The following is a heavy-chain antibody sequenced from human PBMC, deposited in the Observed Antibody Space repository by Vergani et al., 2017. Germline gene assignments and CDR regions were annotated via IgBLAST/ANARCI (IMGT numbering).Heavy chain of an antibody. CDR2: IYTSGST. Sequence: QVQLQQWGAGLLKPSETLSLTCTVSGGSISSGSYYWSWIRQPAGKGLEWIGRIYTSGSTNYNPSLKSRVTISVDTSKNQFSLKLSSVTAADTAVYYCARGKTGYSSGWEDFDYWGQGTLVTVSS. V-gene: IGHV4-61*02. CDR3: ARGKTGYSSGWEDFDY. CDR1: GGSISSGSYY. J-gene: IGHJ4*02. D-gene: IGHD6-19*01.